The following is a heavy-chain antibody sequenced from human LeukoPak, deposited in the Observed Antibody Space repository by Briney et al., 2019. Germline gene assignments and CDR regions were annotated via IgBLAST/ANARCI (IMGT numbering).Heavy chain of an antibody. Sequence: ASVKVSCKASGYTFTSYGIGWVRQAPGQGLEWMGWISAYNGNTNYAQKLQGRVTMTTDTSTSTAYMELRSLRSDDTAVYYCARGGCSGGSCYSFDPWGQGTLVTVSS. CDR2: ISAYNGNT. J-gene: IGHJ5*02. CDR1: GYTFTSYG. V-gene: IGHV1-18*04. D-gene: IGHD2-15*01. CDR3: ARGGCSGGSCYSFDP.